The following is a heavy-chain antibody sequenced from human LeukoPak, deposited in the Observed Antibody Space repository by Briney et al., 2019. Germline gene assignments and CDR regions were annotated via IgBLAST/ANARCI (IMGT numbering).Heavy chain of an antibody. CDR3: ARGGEYYDYVWGSYRQTNWFDP. CDR1: GYTFTSYG. CDR2: ISAYNGNT. J-gene: IGHJ5*02. V-gene: IGHV1-18*01. D-gene: IGHD3-16*02. Sequence: ASVKVSCKASGYTFTSYGISWVRQAPGQGLEWMGWISAYNGNTNYAQKLHGRVTMTTDTSTSTAYMELRSLRSDDTAVYYCARGGEYYDYVWGSYRQTNWFDPWGQGTLVTVSS.